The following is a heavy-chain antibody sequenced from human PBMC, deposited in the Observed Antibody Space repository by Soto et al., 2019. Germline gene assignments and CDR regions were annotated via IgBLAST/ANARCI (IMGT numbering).Heavy chain of an antibody. CDR2: INPNSGGT. CDR3: ARSRYSYGGSPCY. CDR1: GYTFTGYY. J-gene: IGHJ4*02. V-gene: IGHV1-2*04. D-gene: IGHD5-18*01. Sequence: QVQLVQSGAEVKKPGASVKVSCKASGYTFTGYYMHWVRQAPGQGLEWMGWINPNSGGTNYAKKFQGWVTMTRDRSISTSYMALSRLGSADTAVYYWARSRYSYGGSPCYWGQGALVTFSS.